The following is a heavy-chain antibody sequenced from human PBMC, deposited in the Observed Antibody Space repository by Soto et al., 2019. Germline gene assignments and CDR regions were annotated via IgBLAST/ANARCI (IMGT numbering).Heavy chain of an antibody. Sequence: PGGSLRLSCAVSGFTFSTYNMNWVRQAPGQGLEWVSYISSSSGTKYYADSVKGRFTISRDNAKNSLYLQMNSLRDEDTAVYYCARDSGDYDYFDYWGRGTLVTVSS. CDR3: ARDSGDYDYFDY. V-gene: IGHV3-48*02. J-gene: IGHJ4*02. CDR1: GFTFSTYN. CDR2: ISSSSGTK. D-gene: IGHD3-16*01.